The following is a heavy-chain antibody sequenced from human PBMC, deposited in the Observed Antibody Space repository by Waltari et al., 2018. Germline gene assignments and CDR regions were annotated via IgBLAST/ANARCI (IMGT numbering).Heavy chain of an antibody. CDR2: IYYTWST. CDR3: ARGGGGDWEWFDP. V-gene: IGHV4-59*01. D-gene: IGHD2-21*02. J-gene: IGHJ5*02. CDR1: GGSISGFY. Sequence: QVQLQESGPSLLKPSETLSLICTVSGGSISGFYWSWVRQPPGKGLDWIGYIYYTWSTNFNPSLMSRVTMSVDTSKNQFSLKLRSVTAADTAFYYCARGGGGDWEWFDPWGQGTLVTVSS.